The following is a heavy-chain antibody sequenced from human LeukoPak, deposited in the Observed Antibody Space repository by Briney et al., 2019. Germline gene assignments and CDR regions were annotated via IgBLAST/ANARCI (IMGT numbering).Heavy chain of an antibody. Sequence: GESLKISCKGSGYSFTSYWIGWVRQIPGKGLEWMGIIYTGDSDTRYSPSFQGQVTISADKSISTAYLQWSSLKASDTAMYYCARGKGTMIVVVNFDYWGQGTLVTVSS. J-gene: IGHJ4*02. CDR2: IYTGDSDT. CDR3: ARGKGTMIVVVNFDY. D-gene: IGHD3-22*01. CDR1: GYSFTSYW. V-gene: IGHV5-51*01.